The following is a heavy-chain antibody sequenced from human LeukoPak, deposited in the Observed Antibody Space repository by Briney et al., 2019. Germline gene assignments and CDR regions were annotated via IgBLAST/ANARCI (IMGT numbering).Heavy chain of an antibody. D-gene: IGHD2-2*01. Sequence: SETLSLTCTVSGDSIRRSRYYWGWVRQSPGKGLEWIGSIYNSGNTYYNPSLKSRLTISVDTSKNQISLKLSSVTAADTAVYYCARGAYCSSTNCYGFDYWGQGTQVTASS. CDR2: IYNSGNT. J-gene: IGHJ4*02. CDR1: GDSIRRSRYY. CDR3: ARGAYCSSTNCYGFDY. V-gene: IGHV4-39*07.